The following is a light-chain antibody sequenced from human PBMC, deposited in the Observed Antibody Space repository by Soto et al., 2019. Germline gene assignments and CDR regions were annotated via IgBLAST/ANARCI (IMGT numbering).Light chain of an antibody. CDR2: DVS. CDR1: SSDVGGYNY. CDR3: SSYTISSTLGV. Sequence: QSALTQPASVSGSPGQSITISCTGTSSDVGGYNYVSWYQQYLGKAPKLMIYDVSNRPSGVSNRFSGSKSGNTASLAISGLQAEDEADYYCSSYTISSTLGVFGGGTKLTVL. V-gene: IGLV2-14*01. J-gene: IGLJ3*02.